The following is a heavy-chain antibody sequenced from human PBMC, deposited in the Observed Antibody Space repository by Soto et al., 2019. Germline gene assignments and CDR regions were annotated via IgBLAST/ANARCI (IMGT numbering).Heavy chain of an antibody. J-gene: IGHJ4*02. CDR1: GFTFSSYA. Sequence: EVQLLESGGGLVQPGGSLRLSCAASGFTFSSYAMSWVRQAPGKGLEWVSAISGSGGSTYYADSVKGRFTISRDNSKNTLYLQMNSLRAEDTAVYYCAKDSPPYTAMVFSLSYYFDYWGQGTLVTVSS. CDR3: AKDSPPYTAMVFSLSYYFDY. V-gene: IGHV3-23*01. CDR2: ISGSGGST. D-gene: IGHD5-18*01.